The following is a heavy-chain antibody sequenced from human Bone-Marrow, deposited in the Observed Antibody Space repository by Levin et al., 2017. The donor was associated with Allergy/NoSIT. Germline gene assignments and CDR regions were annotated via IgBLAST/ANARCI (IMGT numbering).Heavy chain of an antibody. Sequence: PGGSLRLSCAASGFTFSDYYMSWIRQAPGKGLEWVSYISSSGSTIYYADSVKGRFTISRDNAKNSLYLQMNSLRAEDTAVYYCARDPGSDTAMVTEDYWGQGTLVTVSS. CDR2: ISSSGSTI. CDR1: GFTFSDYY. J-gene: IGHJ4*02. V-gene: IGHV3-11*01. CDR3: ARDPGSDTAMVTEDY. D-gene: IGHD5-18*01.